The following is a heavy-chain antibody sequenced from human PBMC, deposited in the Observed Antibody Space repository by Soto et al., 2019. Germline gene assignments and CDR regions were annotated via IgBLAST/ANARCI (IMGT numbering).Heavy chain of an antibody. V-gene: IGHV3-30-3*01. J-gene: IGHJ4*02. Sequence: GGSLRLSCAASGFTFSSYAMHWVRQAPGKGLEWVAVISYDGSNKYYADSVKGRFTISRDNSKNTLYLQMNSLRAEDTAVYYCARDKSRGYSGYDSYLFSGTTDYWGQGTLVTVSS. CDR1: GFTFSSYA. CDR2: ISYDGSNK. D-gene: IGHD5-12*01. CDR3: ARDKSRGYSGYDSYLFSGTTDY.